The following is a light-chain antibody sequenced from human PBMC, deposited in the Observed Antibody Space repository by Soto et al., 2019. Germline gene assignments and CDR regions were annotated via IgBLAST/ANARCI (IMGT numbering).Light chain of an antibody. J-gene: IGKJ5*01. CDR1: QSVSSK. CDR2: DTS. Sequence: EIVMTQSPGTLSVSAGEGATLSCRTSQSVSSKLAWYRQRPGQAPRLVIYDTSTRATGVPARFSGSGSGTEFTLTISSLQSEDFGVYYCQQYNDWFSITFGQGTRLEI. V-gene: IGKV3-15*01. CDR3: QQYNDWFSIT.